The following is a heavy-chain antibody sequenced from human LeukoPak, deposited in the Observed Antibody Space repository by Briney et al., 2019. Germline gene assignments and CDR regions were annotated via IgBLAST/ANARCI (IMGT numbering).Heavy chain of an antibody. CDR2: ISYIGST. J-gene: IGHJ3*02. D-gene: IGHD4-17*01. Sequence: SETLSLTWTVSGGSFSSHYWSWIRQPPGKGLEWIGYISYIGSTNYNPSLKSRVTISVDTSKNQFSLKLSSVTAADTAVYYCARDPTTVTKGLDIWGQGTMVTVSS. CDR3: ARDPTTVTKGLDI. CDR1: GGSFSSHY. V-gene: IGHV4-59*11.